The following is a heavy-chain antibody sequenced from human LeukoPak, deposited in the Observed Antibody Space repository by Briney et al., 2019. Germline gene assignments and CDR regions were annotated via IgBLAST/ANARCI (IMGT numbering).Heavy chain of an antibody. V-gene: IGHV3-23*01. Sequence: PGESLRLSCTASGSTFSTYPMTWVRQAPGQGLEWVSAISGNSVTIYYADSVKGRFTISRDNPKNTLYLQMYSLRAEDTAVYYCAKILSGTYSFDLWGQGTLVTVSS. CDR2: ISGNSVTI. D-gene: IGHD1-26*01. J-gene: IGHJ4*02. CDR1: GSTFSTYP. CDR3: AKILSGTYSFDL.